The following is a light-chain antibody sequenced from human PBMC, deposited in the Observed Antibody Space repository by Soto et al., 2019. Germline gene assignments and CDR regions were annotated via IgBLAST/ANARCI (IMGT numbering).Light chain of an antibody. CDR3: SSYTRSSTWV. CDR1: SSDVGNYNL. V-gene: IGLV2-23*01. Sequence: QSALTQPASVSGSPGQSITISCTGISSDVGNYNLVSWYQQHPGKVPKVMIYEASKRPSGVSNRFSGSKSGNTASLTISGLRAEDEADYYCSSYTRSSTWVFGGGTKLTVL. CDR2: EAS. J-gene: IGLJ3*02.